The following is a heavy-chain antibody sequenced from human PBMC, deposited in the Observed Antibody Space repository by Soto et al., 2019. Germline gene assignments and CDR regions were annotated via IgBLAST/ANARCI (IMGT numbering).Heavy chain of an antibody. CDR2: ISWNSGSI. CDR1: GFTFDDYA. V-gene: IGHV3-9*01. D-gene: IGHD3-3*01. CDR3: AKGSDFWSGYCPY. J-gene: IGHJ4*02. Sequence: QSGGSLRLSCAASGFTFDDYAMHWVRQAPGKGLEWVSGISWNSGSIGYADSVKGRFTISRDNAKNSLYLQMNSLRAEDTALYYCAKGSDFWSGYCPYWGQGTLVTVSS.